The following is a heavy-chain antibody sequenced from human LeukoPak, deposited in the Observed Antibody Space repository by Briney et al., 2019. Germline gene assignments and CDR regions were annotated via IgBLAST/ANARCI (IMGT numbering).Heavy chain of an antibody. J-gene: IGHJ4*02. CDR3: AREVGGFDY. D-gene: IGHD1-26*01. V-gene: IGHV4-30-2*01. Sequence: SETLSLTCAVSGGSISSGGYPWSWIRQPPGKGLEWIGYIYHSGSTNYNPSLKSRVTISVDKSKNQFSLKLSSVTAADTAVYYCAREVGGFDYWGQGTLVTVSS. CDR2: IYHSGST. CDR1: GGSISSGGYP.